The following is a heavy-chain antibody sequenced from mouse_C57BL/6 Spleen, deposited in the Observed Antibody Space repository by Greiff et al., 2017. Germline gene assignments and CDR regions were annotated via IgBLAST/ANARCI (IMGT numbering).Heavy chain of an antibody. CDR2: ISYDGSN. D-gene: IGHD2-5*01. V-gene: IGHV3-6*01. Sequence: EVQLVESGPGLVKPSQSLSLTCSVTGYSITSGYYWNWIRQFPGNKLEWMGYISYDGSNNYHPSLKNRISITRDTSKNQFFLKLNSVTTEDTATYYCAREGVYSNYDYWGQGTTLTVSS. J-gene: IGHJ2*01. CDR3: AREGVYSNYDY. CDR1: GYSITSGYY.